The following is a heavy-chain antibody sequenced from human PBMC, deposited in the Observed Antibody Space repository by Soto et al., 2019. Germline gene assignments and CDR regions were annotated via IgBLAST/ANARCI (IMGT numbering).Heavy chain of an antibody. CDR2: IKTDGGTT. CDR1: GFTLSTYW. J-gene: IGHJ6*02. Sequence: GGSLRLSCEASGFTLSTYWMHWVRQVPGKGLVWVSRIKTDGGTTDYAAPVKGRFTISRDDSKNTLYLQMNSLKTEDTAVYYCTTDPVMAGCSSSSRWCGMAVWGQGTTVTVSS. CDR3: TTDPVMAGCSSSSRWCGMAV. V-gene: IGHV3-15*07. D-gene: IGHD2-2*01.